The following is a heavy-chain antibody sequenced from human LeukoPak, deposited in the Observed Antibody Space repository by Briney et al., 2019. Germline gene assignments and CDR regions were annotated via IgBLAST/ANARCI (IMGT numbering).Heavy chain of an antibody. Sequence: GGSLRLSCAASGFPFSSYAMSWFRQTPGKGLEWVSSIIASGGTTYYADSVKGRFTISRDNAKNSLYLQMNSLRAEDTAVYYCAREGSGSYLNWFDPWGQGTLVTVSS. CDR3: AREGSGSYLNWFDP. CDR1: GFPFSSYA. CDR2: IIASGGTT. J-gene: IGHJ5*02. V-gene: IGHV3-23*01. D-gene: IGHD3-10*01.